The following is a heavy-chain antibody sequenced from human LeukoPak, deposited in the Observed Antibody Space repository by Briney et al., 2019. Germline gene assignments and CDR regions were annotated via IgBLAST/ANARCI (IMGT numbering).Heavy chain of an antibody. V-gene: IGHV3-23*01. CDR3: AKRYCSSTSCYWPLRGMDV. D-gene: IGHD2-2*01. J-gene: IGHJ6*02. CDR2: ISGSGGST. Sequence: QPGGSLRLSCAASGFTFSSYAMSWVRQAPGKGLEWVSAISGSGGSTYYADSVKGRFTISRDNSKNTLYLQMNSLRAEDTAVYYCAKRYCSSTSCYWPLRGMDVWGQGTTVTVSS. CDR1: GFTFSSYA.